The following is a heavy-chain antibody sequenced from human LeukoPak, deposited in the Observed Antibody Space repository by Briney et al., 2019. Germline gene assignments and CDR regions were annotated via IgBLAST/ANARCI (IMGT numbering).Heavy chain of an antibody. CDR1: GFTFSSYV. Sequence: GGSLRLSCAASGFTFSSYVMHWVRQAPGKGLEGVAFIRSDGSNKYYADSVKGRFTISRDNSKNTLYLQMNSLRAEDTAVYYCAKVGKTENYYGSGRFSYYYYMDVWGKGTTVTNSS. D-gene: IGHD3-10*01. J-gene: IGHJ6*03. CDR2: IRSDGSNK. CDR3: AKVGKTENYYGSGRFSYYYYMDV. V-gene: IGHV3-30*02.